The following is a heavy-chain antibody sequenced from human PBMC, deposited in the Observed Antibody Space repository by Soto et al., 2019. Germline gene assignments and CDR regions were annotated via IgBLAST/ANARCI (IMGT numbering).Heavy chain of an antibody. CDR3: ARADSGYDNRAFDI. CDR1: GGTFSSYA. D-gene: IGHD5-12*01. Sequence: SVKVSCKASGGTFSSYAISWVRQAPGQGLEWMGGIIPIFGTANYAQKFQGRVTITADESTSTAYMELSSLRSEDTAVYYCARADSGYDNRAFDIWGQGTMVTVSS. V-gene: IGHV1-69*13. CDR2: IIPIFGTA. J-gene: IGHJ3*02.